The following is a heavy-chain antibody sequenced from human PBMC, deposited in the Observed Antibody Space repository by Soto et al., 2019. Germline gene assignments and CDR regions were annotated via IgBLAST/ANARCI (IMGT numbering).Heavy chain of an antibody. V-gene: IGHV3-23*01. CDR2: ISGSGGST. CDR3: ALGTGRYYFFDS. Sequence: GGSLRLSCAASGFTFSSYAMSWVRQAPGKGLEWVSAISGSGGSTHYADSVKGRFTISRDNSKNTLFLQMNSLRAEDTATYFCALGTGRYYFFDSWGQGILVTVS. J-gene: IGHJ5*01. CDR1: GFTFSSYA. D-gene: IGHD3-10*01.